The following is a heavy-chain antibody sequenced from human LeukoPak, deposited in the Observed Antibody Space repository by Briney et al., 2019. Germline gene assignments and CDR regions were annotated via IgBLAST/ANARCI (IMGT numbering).Heavy chain of an antibody. Sequence: GGSLRLSSAASGCTFSSYSMNSVRQAPGKGPWWVSSISSSSSYIYYAESVKGRFTISRDNAKNSLYLQMNSLRAEDTAVYYCARDDYGDKWYFDLWGRGTLVTVSS. CDR3: ARDDYGDKWYFDL. D-gene: IGHD4-23*01. CDR1: GCTFSSYS. J-gene: IGHJ2*01. V-gene: IGHV3-21*01. CDR2: ISSSSSYI.